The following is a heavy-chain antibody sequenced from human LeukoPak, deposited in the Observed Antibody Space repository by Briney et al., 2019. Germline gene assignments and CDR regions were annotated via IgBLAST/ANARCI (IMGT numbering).Heavy chain of an antibody. CDR2: FDPEDGET. J-gene: IGHJ3*02. V-gene: IGHV1-24*01. CDR3: ATDLMIFGVVPGAFDI. CDR1: GYTLTELS. D-gene: IGHD3-3*01. Sequence: ASVKVSCKVSGYTLTELSMHWVRQAPGKGLEWMGGFDPEDGETIYAQKFQGRVTMTEDTSTDTAYMELSSLRSEDTAVYYCATDLMIFGVVPGAFDIWGQGTMVTVSS.